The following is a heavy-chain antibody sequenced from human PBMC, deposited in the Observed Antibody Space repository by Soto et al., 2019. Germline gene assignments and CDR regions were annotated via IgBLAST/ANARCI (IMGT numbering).Heavy chain of an antibody. CDR1: GGTFSSYA. D-gene: IGHD3-22*01. CDR2: IIPSFGTA. CDR3: ARDAYYYDSSGYYRWGDWFDP. J-gene: IGHJ5*02. Sequence: QVQLVQSGAEVKKPGSSVKVSCKASGGTFSSYAISWVRQAPGQGLEWMGGIIPSFGTANYAQKFQGRVTSTADKSTRTAYMELSSLRSEDTAVYYCARDAYYYDSSGYYRWGDWFDPWGQGTLVTVSS. V-gene: IGHV1-69*06.